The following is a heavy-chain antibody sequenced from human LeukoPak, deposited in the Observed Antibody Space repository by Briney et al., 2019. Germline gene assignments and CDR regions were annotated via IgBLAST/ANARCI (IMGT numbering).Heavy chain of an antibody. CDR2: IKSKTDGGTT. J-gene: IGHJ1*01. Sequence: GGSLRLSCAASGFTFGNAWMSWVRRAPGKGLEWVGRIKSKTDGGTTDYAAPVKGRFTISRDDSKNTLYLEMNSLKTEDTAVYYCTTDAYCGGDCYFHFQHWGQGTLVTVSS. V-gene: IGHV3-15*01. D-gene: IGHD2-21*02. CDR1: GFTFGNAW. CDR3: TTDAYCGGDCYFHFQH.